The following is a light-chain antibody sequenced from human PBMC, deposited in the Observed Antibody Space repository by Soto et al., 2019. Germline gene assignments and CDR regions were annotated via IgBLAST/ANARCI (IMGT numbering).Light chain of an antibody. J-gene: IGKJ5*01. CDR3: QQYEKWPPSIT. Sequence: DIQMTQSPSTLSASVGDRVAIACRSSQGISSYLAWYQQKPGKDPMLLIYAASTLQSGVPSRFSGSGSGTDFTLTISCLQSEDFATYYCQQYEKWPPSITFGQGTRLEIK. CDR2: AAS. V-gene: IGKV1-9*01. CDR1: QGISSY.